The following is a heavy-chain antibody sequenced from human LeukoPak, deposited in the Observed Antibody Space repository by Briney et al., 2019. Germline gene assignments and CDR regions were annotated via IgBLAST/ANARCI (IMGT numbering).Heavy chain of an antibody. D-gene: IGHD1-7*01. CDR1: GFTFTTYW. CDR2: IKRDGSEK. J-gene: IGHJ4*02. V-gene: IGHV3-7*01. Sequence: GGSLRLSCATSGFTFTTYWMSWVRQAPGKGLEWVATIKRDGSEKYYVDSVAGRFTIARDDAKNAVYLQMNSLRAEETAVYYCARARGISGTTPHRWCDYWGQGTLVIVSS. CDR3: ARARGISGTTPHRWCDY.